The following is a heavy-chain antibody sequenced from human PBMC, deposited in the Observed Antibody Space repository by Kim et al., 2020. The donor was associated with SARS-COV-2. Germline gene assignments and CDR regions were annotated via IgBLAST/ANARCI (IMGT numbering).Heavy chain of an antibody. D-gene: IGHD3-9*01. V-gene: IGHV1-3*01. CDR3: ARDLSGYDILTGYYTLFDY. Sequence: KCQGRVTITRDTSASTAYMELSSLRSEDTAVYYCARDLSGYDILTGYYTLFDYWGQGTLVTVSS. J-gene: IGHJ4*02.